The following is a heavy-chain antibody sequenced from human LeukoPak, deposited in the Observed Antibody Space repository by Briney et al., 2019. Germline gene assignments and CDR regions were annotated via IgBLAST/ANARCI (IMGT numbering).Heavy chain of an antibody. J-gene: IGHJ5*01. CDR1: GFTFQSFD. D-gene: IGHD1-14*01. CDR3: ARREFFRMGKKKEPNWFDS. V-gene: IGHV3-23*01. Sequence: GGSLRLSCEASGFTFQSFDMTWIRQAPGKGLEWVSLITGSGSHTFYAASVRGRFTVSRDNSKNTMFLQMNALRDEDTATYYCARREFFRMGKKKEPNWFDSWGQGTLVTVSS. CDR2: ITGSGSHT.